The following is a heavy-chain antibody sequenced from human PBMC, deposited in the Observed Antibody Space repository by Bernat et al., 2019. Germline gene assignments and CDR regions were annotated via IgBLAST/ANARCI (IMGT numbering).Heavy chain of an antibody. D-gene: IGHD1-26*01. Sequence: QVQLVESGGGVVQPGRSLRLSCAASGFTFSTYDIHWVRQAPGKGLEWVAVISYDGSNKYYADSVKGRFTISRDNSKNTLYLQMNSLRAEDTAVYYCAKGEQFDYWGQGTLVTVSS. J-gene: IGHJ4*02. CDR3: AKGEQFDY. V-gene: IGHV3-30*18. CDR2: ISYDGSNK. CDR1: GFTFSTYD.